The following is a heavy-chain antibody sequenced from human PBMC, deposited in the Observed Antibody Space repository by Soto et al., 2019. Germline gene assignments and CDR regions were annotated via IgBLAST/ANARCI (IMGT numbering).Heavy chain of an antibody. CDR2: IDPRGGGE. CDR1: GYTFTSQY. J-gene: IGHJ4*02. CDR3: ARGEVHTRGWNLDY. V-gene: IGHV1-46*01. D-gene: IGHD6-19*01. Sequence: QVQLVQTGAEVRKPGASVKLSCKTSGYTFTSQYLHWVRQGPGQGLEWMGKIDPRGGGERYAQQSRDRITITPGASSETVYPELNNLRLEDTAVYYCARGEVHTRGWNLDYWGQGTLVTVSS.